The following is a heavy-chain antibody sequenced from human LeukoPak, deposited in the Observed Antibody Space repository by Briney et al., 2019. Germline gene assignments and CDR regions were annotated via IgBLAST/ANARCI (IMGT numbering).Heavy chain of an antibody. CDR1: GFSFSTSW. Sequence: GGSLGLSCAASGFSFSTSWMTWVRQAPGKGLEWVANIRRDGGEIYYMDSVKGRFAISRDNAKNSLYLQMNSLRVEDTAVYYCVRDGDDWNDFDHWGQGTLVTVSS. CDR3: VRDGDDWNDFDH. CDR2: IRRDGGEI. J-gene: IGHJ4*02. D-gene: IGHD1-1*01. V-gene: IGHV3-7*01.